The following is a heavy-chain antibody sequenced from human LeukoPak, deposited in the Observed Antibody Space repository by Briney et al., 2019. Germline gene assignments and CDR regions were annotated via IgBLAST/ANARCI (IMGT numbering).Heavy chain of an antibody. V-gene: IGHV4-39*01. J-gene: IGHJ4*02. D-gene: IGHD3-22*01. Sequence: SETLSLTCTVSGGSISSSSYYWGWIRQPPGTGLEWIGSIYDSGSTYYNPSLTSRVTISVDTSKNRFSLNLSSVTAADTAVYYCARLYYDSSGYYQICYFDYWGQGTLVTVSS. CDR2: IYDSGST. CDR1: GGSISSSSYY. CDR3: ARLYYDSSGYYQICYFDY.